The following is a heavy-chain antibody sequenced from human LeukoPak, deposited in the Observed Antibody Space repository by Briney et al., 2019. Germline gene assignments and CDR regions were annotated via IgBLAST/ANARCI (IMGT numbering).Heavy chain of an antibody. CDR1: GGSISSYY. D-gene: IGHD3-3*01. J-gene: IGHJ4*02. CDR2: IYTSGST. V-gene: IGHV4-4*07. Sequence: PSETLSLTRTVSGGSISSYYWSWIRQPAGKGLEWIGRIYTSGSTNYNPSLKSRVTMSVDTSKNQFSLKLSSVTAADTAVYYCARDHDTIFGVVIALFDYWGQGTLVTVSS. CDR3: ARDHDTIFGVVIALFDY.